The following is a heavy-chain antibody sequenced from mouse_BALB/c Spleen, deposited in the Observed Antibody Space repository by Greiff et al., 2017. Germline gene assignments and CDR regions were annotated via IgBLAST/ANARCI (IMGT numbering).Heavy chain of an antibody. J-gene: IGHJ4*01. CDR2: IFPGHGCT. V-gene: IGHV1-9*01. D-gene: IGHD1-1*02. CDR1: GYTFSSYW. Sequence: VQLQESGAELVKPGASVKISCKASGYTFSSYWMKWVKQRPGHGLEWIGVIFPGHGCTNYNDKFKGKATFTADTSSNTAYMQHSSLTSEDSAVYYGASADSPNYGVDYWGQGTTVTVSA. CDR3: ASADSPNYGVDY.